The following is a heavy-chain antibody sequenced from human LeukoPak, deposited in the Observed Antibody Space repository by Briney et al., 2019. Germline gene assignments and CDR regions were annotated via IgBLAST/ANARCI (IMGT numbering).Heavy chain of an antibody. CDR2: IRSKAYGATT. CDR1: GFTFGDYA. Sequence: GGPLRLSCTASGFTFGDYAMSWARQAPGKGREGVGFIRSKAYGATTEYAASVKGRFTISRDESKIIANLQMNSRKTEHTSVYYCTRAPDGGNSLATYWGQGTLVTVSS. V-gene: IGHV3-49*04. J-gene: IGHJ4*02. CDR3: TRAPDGGNSLATY. D-gene: IGHD4-23*01.